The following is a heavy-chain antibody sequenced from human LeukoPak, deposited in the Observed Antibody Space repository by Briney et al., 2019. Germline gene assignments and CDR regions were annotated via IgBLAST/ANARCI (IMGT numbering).Heavy chain of an antibody. CDR3: AGALTPSDAFDI. CDR1: GYTFTTYY. CDR2: IIPILGIA. J-gene: IGHJ3*02. V-gene: IGHV1-69*04. Sequence: SVKVSCKASGYTFTTYYMHWVRQAPGQGLEWMGRIIPILGIANYAQKFQGRVTITADKSTSTAYMELSSLRSEDTAVYYCAGALTPSDAFDIWGQGTMVTVSS. D-gene: IGHD3-16*01.